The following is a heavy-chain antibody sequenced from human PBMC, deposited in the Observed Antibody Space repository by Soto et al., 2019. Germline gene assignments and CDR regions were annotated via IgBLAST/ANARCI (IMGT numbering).Heavy chain of an antibody. V-gene: IGHV4-30-2*01. CDR3: ARVRRTGVVAATPAWFDP. J-gene: IGHJ5*02. CDR2: IYHSGST. Sequence: SETLSLTYAVSGGYISSGGYSWSWIRQPPGKGLEWIGYIYHSGSTYYNPSLKSRVTISVDRSKNQFSLKLSSVTAADTAVYYCARVRRTGVVAATPAWFDPWGQGTLVTVSS. CDR1: GGYISSGGYS. D-gene: IGHD2-15*01.